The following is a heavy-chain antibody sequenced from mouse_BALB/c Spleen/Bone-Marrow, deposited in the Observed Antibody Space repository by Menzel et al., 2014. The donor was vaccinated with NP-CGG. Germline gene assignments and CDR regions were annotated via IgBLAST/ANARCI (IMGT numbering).Heavy chain of an antibody. CDR1: GFTFNSNT. Sequence: EVHLVESGGGLVQPGGSLTLSCAASGFTFNSNTMSWVRQTPEKRLEWVAYISNGGGSTYYPATVKGRFTISRDNAKNPLYLQMSSLKSEDTAMYYCARHGYYGSRSINYWGQGTPGTVSS. V-gene: IGHV5-12-2*01. CDR3: ARHGYYGSRSINY. D-gene: IGHD1-1*01. CDR2: ISNGGGST. J-gene: IGHJ4*01.